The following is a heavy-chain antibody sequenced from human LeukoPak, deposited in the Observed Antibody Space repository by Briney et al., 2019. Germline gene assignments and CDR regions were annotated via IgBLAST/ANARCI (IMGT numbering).Heavy chain of an antibody. J-gene: IGHJ3*02. CDR3: ARWGYSYGNDAFDI. CDR2: IKQDGSEK. CDR1: GFTFSSYW. Sequence: GGSLRLSCAASGFTFSSYWMSWVRQAPGKGLEWVANIKQDGSEKYYVDSVKGRFTISRDNAKNSLYLQMNSLRAEDTAVYYCARWGYSYGNDAFDIWGQGTMVTVS. D-gene: IGHD5-18*01. V-gene: IGHV3-7*01.